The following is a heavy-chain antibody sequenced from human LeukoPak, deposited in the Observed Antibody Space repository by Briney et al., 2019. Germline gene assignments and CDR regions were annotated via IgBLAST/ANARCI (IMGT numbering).Heavy chain of an antibody. D-gene: IGHD4-11*01. Sequence: SETLSLTCAVYGGSFSGYYWSWIRQPPGKGLEWIGEINHSGSTNYNPSLKSRVTISVDTSKNRFSLKLSSVTAADTAVYYGARGTVYYYGMDVWGQGTTVTVSS. CDR3: ARGTVYYYGMDV. CDR2: INHSGST. CDR1: GGSFSGYY. V-gene: IGHV4-34*01. J-gene: IGHJ6*02.